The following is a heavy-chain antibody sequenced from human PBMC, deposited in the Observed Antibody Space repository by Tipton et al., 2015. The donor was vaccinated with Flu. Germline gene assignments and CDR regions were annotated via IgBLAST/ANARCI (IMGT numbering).Heavy chain of an antibody. CDR2: IYTSGST. CDR3: ARGYSYGGNYFDY. J-gene: IGHJ4*02. Sequence: TLSLTCTVSGGSISSGSNYWSWIRQPAGKGLEWIGRIYTSGSTNYNPSLKSRVTISVDTSKNQFSLKLSSVTAADTAVYYCARGYSYGGNYFDYWGQGTLVTVSS. D-gene: IGHD5-18*01. CDR1: GGSISSGSNY. V-gene: IGHV4-61*02.